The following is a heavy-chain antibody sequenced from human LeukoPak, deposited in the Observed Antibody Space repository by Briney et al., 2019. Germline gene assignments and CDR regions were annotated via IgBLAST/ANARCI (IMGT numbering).Heavy chain of an antibody. J-gene: IGHJ4*02. CDR1: GGTFSSYA. D-gene: IGHD3/OR15-3a*01. CDR2: IIPILGIA. Sequence: SVKVSCKASGGTFSSYAISWVRQAPGQGLEWMGRIIPILGIANYAQKFQGRVTITADKSTSTAYMELSSLRSEDTAVYYCARLDLAHYPLDYWGQGTLVTVSS. CDR3: ARLDLAHYPLDY. V-gene: IGHV1-69*04.